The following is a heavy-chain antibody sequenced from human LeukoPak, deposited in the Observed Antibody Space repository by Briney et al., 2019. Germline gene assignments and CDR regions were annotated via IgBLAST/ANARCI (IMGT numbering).Heavy chain of an antibody. V-gene: IGHV4-34*01. CDR1: GGSFSGYY. Sequence: PSETLSLTCAVYGGSFSGYYWSWIRQPPGKGLEWIGEINHSGSTNYNPSLKSRVTISVDTSKNQFSLKLSSVTAADTAVYYCARGLKRRSGSYHKGDWFDPWGQGTLVTVSS. D-gene: IGHD1-26*01. CDR2: INHSGST. CDR3: ARGLKRRSGSYHKGDWFDP. J-gene: IGHJ5*02.